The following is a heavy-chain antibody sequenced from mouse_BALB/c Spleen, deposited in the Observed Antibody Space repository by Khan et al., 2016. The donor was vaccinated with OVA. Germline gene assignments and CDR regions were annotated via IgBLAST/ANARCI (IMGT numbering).Heavy chain of an antibody. CDR1: GFTFSTFA. Sequence: EVELVESGGDLVKPGGSLKLSCAASGFTFSTFAMSWVRQTPDKRLEWVASISSAGDYIYYPDSVRGRFTISRDTAKNPLYLQMSSLRSEDTAMYYCARHNYGPFAFWGQGTLVTVSA. V-gene: IGHV5-6*01. CDR3: ARHNYGPFAF. D-gene: IGHD1-1*01. J-gene: IGHJ3*01. CDR2: ISSAGDYI.